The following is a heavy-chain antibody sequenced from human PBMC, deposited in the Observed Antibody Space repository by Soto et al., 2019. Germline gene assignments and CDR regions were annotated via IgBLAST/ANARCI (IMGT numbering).Heavy chain of an antibody. J-gene: IGHJ4*02. D-gene: IGHD3-22*01. CDR1: GFTLSNFA. CDR3: ARDEYYYASSGYYRFDQ. Sequence: PXVSLRLSGAASGFTLSNFAMSWVRQAPGKGLEWVAVISDRGGSTDYAASVKGRFTISRDNSNNTVYLQMNNLRAEDTAVYYCARDEYYYASSGYYRFDQWGQGTLVTVSS. V-gene: IGHV3-23*01. CDR2: ISDRGGST.